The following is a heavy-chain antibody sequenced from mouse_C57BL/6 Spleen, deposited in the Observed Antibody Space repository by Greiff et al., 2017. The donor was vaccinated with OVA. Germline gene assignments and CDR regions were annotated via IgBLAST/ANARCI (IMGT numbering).Heavy chain of an antibody. CDR2: IYPRSGNT. CDR1: GYTFTSYG. J-gene: IGHJ1*03. Sequence: QVQLKESGAELARPGASVKLSCKASGYTFTSYGISWVKQRTGQGLEWIGEIYPRSGNTYYNEKFKGKATLTADKSSSTAYMELRSLTSEDSAVYFCARYGNFGYVDVWGTGTTVTVSS. CDR3: ARYGNFGYVDV. V-gene: IGHV1-81*01. D-gene: IGHD2-1*01.